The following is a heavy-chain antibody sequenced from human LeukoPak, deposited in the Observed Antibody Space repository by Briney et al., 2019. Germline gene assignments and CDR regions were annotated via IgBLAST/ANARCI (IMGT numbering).Heavy chain of an antibody. CDR3: TADEWELLY. V-gene: IGHV3-15*01. CDR2: TNSKTDGETT. CDR1: GFTFSNAR. J-gene: IGHJ4*02. Sequence: GGSLRFSCAASGFTFSNARMSWVRQAQGKGLEWVGRTNSKTDGETTDYAAPVTGSFTISRDDSKCTLYLQMNSLNTEDTAVYYCTADEWELLYWGQGTLVTVSS. D-gene: IGHD1-26*01.